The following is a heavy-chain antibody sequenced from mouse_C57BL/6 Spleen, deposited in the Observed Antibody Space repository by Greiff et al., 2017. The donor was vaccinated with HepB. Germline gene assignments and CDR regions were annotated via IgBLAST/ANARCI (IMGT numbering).Heavy chain of an antibody. CDR3: ARGSSGYGY. D-gene: IGHD3-2*02. Sequence: VQRVESGPELVKPGASVKISCKASGYAFSSSWMNWVKQRPGKGLEWIGRIYPGDGDTNYNGKFKGKATLTADKSSSTAYMQLSSLTSEDSAVYFCARGSSGYGYWGQGTTLTVSS. CDR2: IYPGDGDT. CDR1: GYAFSSSW. J-gene: IGHJ2*01. V-gene: IGHV1-82*01.